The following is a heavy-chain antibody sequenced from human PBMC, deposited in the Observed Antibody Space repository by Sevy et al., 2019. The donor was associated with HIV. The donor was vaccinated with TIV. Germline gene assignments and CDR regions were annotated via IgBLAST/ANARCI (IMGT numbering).Heavy chain of an antibody. D-gene: IGHD6-13*01. CDR1: GFTLSSYW. Sequence: GGSLRLSCAASGFTLSSYWMTWVRQAPGKGLEWVANIKQDGSKKNYVYSVKGRFSISRDNAKNAVYLQMNSLRAEDTAVYYCAREIAAAGSYWGQGTLVTVSS. J-gene: IGHJ4*02. CDR2: IKQDGSKK. CDR3: AREIAAAGSY. V-gene: IGHV3-7*01.